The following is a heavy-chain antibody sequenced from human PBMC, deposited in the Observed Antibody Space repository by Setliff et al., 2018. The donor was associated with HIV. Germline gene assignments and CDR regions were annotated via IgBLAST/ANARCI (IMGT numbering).Heavy chain of an antibody. V-gene: IGHV3-72*01. CDR3: VRAAAGLDI. CDR2: TTNKANNYIR. Sequence: GGSLRLSCAASGFTLSDYYIDWVRQAPGKGLEWVGRTTNKANNYIREYAASLQGRFTISRDDSNDSLFLQMNNLKAEDTAVYYCVRAAAGLDIWSQGIRVTVSS. J-gene: IGHJ4*02. CDR1: GFTLSDYY.